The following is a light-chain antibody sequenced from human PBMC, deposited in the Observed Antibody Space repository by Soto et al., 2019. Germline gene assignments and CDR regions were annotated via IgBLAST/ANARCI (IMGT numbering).Light chain of an antibody. CDR2: EVS. V-gene: IGLV2-14*01. CDR1: SSDVGGYKY. CDR3: YSYTSSSTVV. Sequence: ALTQPASVSGSPGQSITISCTGTSSDVGGYKYVSWYHQYPGKAPKLMIYEVSNRPSGVSDRFSGSKSGNTASLTISGLQAEDEGDYYCYSYTSSSTVVFGGGTQLTVL. J-gene: IGLJ2*01.